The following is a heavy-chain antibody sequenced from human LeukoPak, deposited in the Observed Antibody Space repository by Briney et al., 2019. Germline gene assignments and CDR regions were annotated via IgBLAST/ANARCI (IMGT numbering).Heavy chain of an antibody. CDR3: ATSDFWSGLFDY. CDR1: GYTLTELS. Sequence: EASVKVSCKVSGYTLTELSMHWVRQAPGKGLEWMGGFDPEDGETIYAQKFQGRVTMTEDTSTDTAYMELSSLRSEDTAVYYCATSDFWSGLFDYWGQGTLVTVSS. J-gene: IGHJ4*02. CDR2: FDPEDGET. D-gene: IGHD3-3*01. V-gene: IGHV1-24*01.